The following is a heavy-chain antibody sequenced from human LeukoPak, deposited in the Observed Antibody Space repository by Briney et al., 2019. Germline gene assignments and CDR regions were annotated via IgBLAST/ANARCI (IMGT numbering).Heavy chain of an antibody. CDR1: GFTFSSYS. CDR3: AKDRGSHDYFDY. V-gene: IGHV3-21*01. CDR2: ISSSSSYI. Sequence: PGGSLRLSCAASGFTFSSYSMNWVRQAPGKGLEWVSSISSSSSYIYYADSVKGRFTISRDNAKNSLYLQMNSLRAEDTAVYYCAKDRGSHDYFDYWGQGTLVTVSS. D-gene: IGHD1-26*01. J-gene: IGHJ4*02.